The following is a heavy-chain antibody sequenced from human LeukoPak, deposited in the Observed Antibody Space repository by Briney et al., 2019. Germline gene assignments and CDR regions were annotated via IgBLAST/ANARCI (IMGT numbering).Heavy chain of an antibody. V-gene: IGHV4-4*07. J-gene: IGHJ4*02. CDR2: IYSSGTI. CDR1: CGSISGFH. Sequence: SETLSLTCTVSCGSISGFHWAWIRQPAGKGLEWIGRIYSSGTINQNPSLKSRLTMSVDTSKNQFSLKLTSVTAADTAVYYCARSPYSIGADYWGQGTLVTVSS. CDR3: ARSPYSIGADY. D-gene: IGHD6-19*01.